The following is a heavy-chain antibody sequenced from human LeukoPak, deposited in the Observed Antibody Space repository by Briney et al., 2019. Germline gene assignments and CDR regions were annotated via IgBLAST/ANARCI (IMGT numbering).Heavy chain of an antibody. Sequence: GGSLRLSCAASGFTFSRYSMNWVRQAPGKGLEWVSSISSSSTYIYYADSVKGRFTISRDNAENSLYLQMNSLRAEDTAVYYCARDYDSSGQNDYRGQGTLVTVSS. CDR2: ISSSSTYI. CDR3: ARDYDSSGQNDY. D-gene: IGHD3-22*01. J-gene: IGHJ4*02. V-gene: IGHV3-21*01. CDR1: GFTFSRYS.